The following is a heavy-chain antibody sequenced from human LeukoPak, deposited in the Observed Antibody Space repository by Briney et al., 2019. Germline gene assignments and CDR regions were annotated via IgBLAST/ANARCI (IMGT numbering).Heavy chain of an antibody. CDR2: INTNTGNP. V-gene: IGHV7-4-1*02. CDR1: GYTFTSYA. D-gene: IGHD3-22*01. Sequence: GASVKVSCKASGYTFTSYAMNWVRQAPGQGLEWMGWINTNTGNPTYAQGFTGRFVFSLDTSVSTAYLQISSLKAEDTAVYYCARAGSSGYYYASDLYYFDYWGQGTLVTVSS. J-gene: IGHJ4*02. CDR3: ARAGSSGYYYASDLYYFDY.